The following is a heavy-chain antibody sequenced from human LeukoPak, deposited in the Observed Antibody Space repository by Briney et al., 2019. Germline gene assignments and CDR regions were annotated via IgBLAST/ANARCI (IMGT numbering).Heavy chain of an antibody. D-gene: IGHD6-13*01. CDR2: ISGSGGST. V-gene: IGHV3-23*01. CDR3: AKAKRSSSWYSDFDY. Sequence: GGSLRLSCAASGFTFSSSAMSWVRQAPGKGLEWVSAISGSGGSTYYADSVKGRFTISRDNSKNTLYLQMNSLRAEDTAVYYCAKAKRSSSWYSDFDYWGQGTLVTVSS. CDR1: GFTFSSSA. J-gene: IGHJ4*02.